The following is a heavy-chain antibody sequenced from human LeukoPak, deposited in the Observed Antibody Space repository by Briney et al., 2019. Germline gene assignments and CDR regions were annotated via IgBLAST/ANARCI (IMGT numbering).Heavy chain of an antibody. V-gene: IGHV3-23*01. Sequence: QSGGSLRLPCAASGFTFTNYWMHWVRQAPGKGLEWVSAISGSGGSTYYADSVKGRFTISRDNSKNTLYLQMNSLRAEDTAVYYCAKVEIVATIFDYWGQGTLVTVSS. J-gene: IGHJ4*02. D-gene: IGHD5-12*01. CDR1: GFTFTNYW. CDR3: AKVEIVATIFDY. CDR2: ISGSGGST.